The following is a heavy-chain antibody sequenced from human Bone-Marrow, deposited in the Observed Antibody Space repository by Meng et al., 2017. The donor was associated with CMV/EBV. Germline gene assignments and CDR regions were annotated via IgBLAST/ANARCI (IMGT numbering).Heavy chain of an antibody. J-gene: IGHJ5*02. D-gene: IGHD2-2*02. V-gene: IGHV3-7*04. CDR3: ARGYCSSTSCYSPWFDP. CDR1: GFTFSSYW. Sequence: GGSLRLSCAASGFTFSSYWMSWVRQAPGKGLEWVANIKQDGSEKYYVDSVKGRFTISRDNAKNSLYLQMNSLRAEDTAVYYCARGYCSSTSCYSPWFDPWGQGTRVTVSS. CDR2: IKQDGSEK.